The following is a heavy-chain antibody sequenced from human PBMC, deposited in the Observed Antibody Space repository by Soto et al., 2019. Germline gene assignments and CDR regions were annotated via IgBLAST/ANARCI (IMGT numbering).Heavy chain of an antibody. Sequence: SVKVSCKASGGTFSSYTISWVRQAPGQGLEWMGRIIPILGIANYAQKFQGRVTITADKSTSTAYMELSSLRSEDTAVYYCAREGYYDSSGSNWFDPWGQGTLVTVSS. J-gene: IGHJ5*02. CDR3: AREGYYDSSGSNWFDP. D-gene: IGHD3-22*01. CDR2: IIPILGIA. CDR1: GGTFSSYT. V-gene: IGHV1-69*04.